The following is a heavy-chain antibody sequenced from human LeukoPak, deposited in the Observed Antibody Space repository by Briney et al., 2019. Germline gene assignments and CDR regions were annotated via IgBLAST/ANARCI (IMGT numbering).Heavy chain of an antibody. CDR3: ALGGTYQSYDSSGYPVDY. D-gene: IGHD3-22*01. V-gene: IGHV1-69*13. J-gene: IGHJ4*02. CDR1: GGTFSSYA. Sequence: GASVTVSCTASGGTFSSYAISWVRQAPGQGLEWMGGIIPIFGTANYAQKFQGRVTITADESTSTAYMELSSLRSEDTAVYYCALGGTYQSYDSSGYPVDYWGQGTLVTVSS. CDR2: IIPIFGTA.